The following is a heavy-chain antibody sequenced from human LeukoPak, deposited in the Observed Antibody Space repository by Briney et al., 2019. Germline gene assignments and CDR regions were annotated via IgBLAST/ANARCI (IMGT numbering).Heavy chain of an antibody. CDR2: ISNRGDNT. V-gene: IGHV3-23*01. D-gene: IGHD2-2*01. CDR1: GFPFSDYA. J-gene: IGHJ4*02. CDR3: AKEGCSSTSCSYFDY. Sequence: GGSLRLSCAASGFPFSDYAMTWGRQAPGKGLEWVSAISNRGDNTYYPDSVKGRFTISRDNSKNTLYLQMNSLTADDTAIYYCAKEGCSSTSCSYFDYWGQGTLVTVSS.